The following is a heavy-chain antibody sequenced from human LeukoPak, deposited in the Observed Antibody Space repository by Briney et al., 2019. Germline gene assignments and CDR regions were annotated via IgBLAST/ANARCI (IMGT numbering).Heavy chain of an antibody. Sequence: PSETLSPTCTVSGGSISSSSAYWGWIRPPPGKGLEWIGSIYYSKNTYYNPSLKSRVTISADTSKNQFSLTLGSVSATDTAVYYCVSPRGFSYGYFDYWGQGTLVTVSS. CDR2: IYYSKNT. J-gene: IGHJ4*02. CDR1: GGSISSSSAY. CDR3: VSPRGFSYGYFDY. V-gene: IGHV4-39*01. D-gene: IGHD5-18*01.